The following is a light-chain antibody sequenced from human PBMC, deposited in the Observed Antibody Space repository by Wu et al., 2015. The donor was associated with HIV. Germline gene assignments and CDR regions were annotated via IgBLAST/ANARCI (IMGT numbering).Light chain of an antibody. Sequence: EVVMTQSPATLSVSPGERATLSCRASQSVSSDLTWYQQKPGQAPRLLIYGASTRASGIPARFSGSGSGTEFTLTISIIQSEDSATYYCHQYNKRPPLTFGGGTKVEIK. CDR2: GAS. CDR1: QSVSSD. V-gene: IGKV3-15*01. CDR3: HQYNKRPPLT. J-gene: IGKJ4*01.